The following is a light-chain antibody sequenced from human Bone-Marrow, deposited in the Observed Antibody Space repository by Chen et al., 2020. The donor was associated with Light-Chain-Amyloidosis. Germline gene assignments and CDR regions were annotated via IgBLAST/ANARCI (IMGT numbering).Light chain of an antibody. J-gene: IGLJ1*01. CDR3: SSYTGSSTYV. V-gene: IGLV2-14*01. CDR1: SSDVGGYKY. CDR2: EVS. Sequence: QSALTHPASVSGSPGQSITISCTGTSSDVGGYKYVSWYQQHPGKAPKLTIYEVSNRPSGISNRFSGSKSGNTASLTISGLQAEDEADYYCSSYTGSSTYVFGTGTKVTVL.